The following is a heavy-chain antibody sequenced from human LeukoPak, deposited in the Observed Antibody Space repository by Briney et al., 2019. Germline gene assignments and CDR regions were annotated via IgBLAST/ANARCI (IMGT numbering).Heavy chain of an antibody. D-gene: IGHD3-22*01. CDR2: ISYDGNNK. V-gene: IGHV3-30-3*01. J-gene: IGHJ4*02. CDR3: ARDPATYSSGHWGGFDY. CDR1: GFTFNTYA. Sequence: GTSLRLSCVASGFTFNTYALHWVRQAPGKGLEWVAVISYDGNNKYYTDSVKGRFTISRDNSKNTLYLQMNSLRIDDTALYYCARDPATYSSGHWGGFDYWGRGTLVTVSS.